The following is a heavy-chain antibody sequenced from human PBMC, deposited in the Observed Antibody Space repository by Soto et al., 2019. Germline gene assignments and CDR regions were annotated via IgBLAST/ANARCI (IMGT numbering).Heavy chain of an antibody. V-gene: IGHV1-3*01. CDR3: ARSIVVVTAADY. Sequence: QVQLVQSGAEVTKPGASVKVSCKASGYTFTSYAMHWVRQAPGQRLEWMGWINVGNGNTKYSQKFQGRVTITRDTSASTAYMELSSLRSEDTAVYYCARSIVVVTAADYWGQGTLVTVSS. CDR1: GYTFTSYA. CDR2: INVGNGNT. D-gene: IGHD2-21*02. J-gene: IGHJ4*02.